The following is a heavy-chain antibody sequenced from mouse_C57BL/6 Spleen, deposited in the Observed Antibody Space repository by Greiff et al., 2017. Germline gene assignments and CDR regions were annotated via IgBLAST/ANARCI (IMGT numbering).Heavy chain of an antibody. CDR2: ISSGGSYT. D-gene: IGHD2-14*01. Sequence: EVKLEESGGDLVKPGGSLKLSCAASGFTFSSYGMSWVRQTPDQRLEWVETISSGGSYTYYPDSVKGRFTISRDNAKNTLYLQMSSLKSEDTAMYYCARHEAEIGFDYWGQGTTLTVSS. V-gene: IGHV5-6*02. CDR3: ARHEAEIGFDY. J-gene: IGHJ2*01. CDR1: GFTFSSYG.